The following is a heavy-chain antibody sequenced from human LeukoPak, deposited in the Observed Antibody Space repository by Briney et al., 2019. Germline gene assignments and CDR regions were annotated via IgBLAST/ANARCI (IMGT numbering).Heavy chain of an antibody. D-gene: IGHD3-10*01. CDR3: ARGRGLLRNGWFGELSRSWFDP. J-gene: IGHJ5*02. Sequence: PSETLSLTCTVSGGSISSGRYYWSWIRQPAGKGLEWIGRIYTSGSTNYNPSLKSRVTISVDTSKNQFSLKLSSVTAADTAVYYCARGRGLLRNGWFGELSRSWFDPWGQGTLVTVSS. CDR1: GGSISSGRYY. CDR2: IYTSGST. V-gene: IGHV4-61*02.